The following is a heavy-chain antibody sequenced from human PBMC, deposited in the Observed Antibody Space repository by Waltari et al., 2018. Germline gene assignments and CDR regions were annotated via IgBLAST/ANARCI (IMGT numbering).Heavy chain of an antibody. CDR1: GYTFPTYA. Sequence: QVQLVQSGAEVKKPGASVKVSCKASGYTFPTYALHWVRQSPGQRLEWMGWINAGNGNTKYSQKFQGRVTITRDTSASTAYMELSSLRSEDTAVYYCARPPTYSSSWYSFDYWGQGTLVTVSS. D-gene: IGHD6-13*01. V-gene: IGHV1-3*01. CDR3: ARPPTYSSSWYSFDY. J-gene: IGHJ4*02. CDR2: INAGNGNT.